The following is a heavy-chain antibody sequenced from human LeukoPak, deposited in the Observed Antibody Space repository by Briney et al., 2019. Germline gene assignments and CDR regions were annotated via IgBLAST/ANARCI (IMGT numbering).Heavy chain of an antibody. D-gene: IGHD3-10*01. V-gene: IGHV4-39*01. CDR3: ASIITMVRGVITYYYYYYMDV. Sequence: TYYNPSLKRRITISVDTSKNKFSLKLSSVTAADTAVYYCASIITMVRGVITYYYYYYMDVWGKGTTVTVSS. CDR2: T. J-gene: IGHJ6*03.